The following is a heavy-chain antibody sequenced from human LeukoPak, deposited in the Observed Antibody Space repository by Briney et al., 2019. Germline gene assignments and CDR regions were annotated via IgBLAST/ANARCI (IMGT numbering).Heavy chain of an antibody. Sequence: GGSLRLSCAASGFTFSSYAMSWVRQAPGKWLEWVSAISSSDGSTYYVDSVKGRFTISRDNSKNTLYLQMNSLRAEDTAVYFCAKDLVVARTVDYWGQGTLVTVSS. V-gene: IGHV3-23*01. CDR2: ISSSDGST. J-gene: IGHJ4*02. CDR1: GFTFSSYA. D-gene: IGHD6-19*01. CDR3: AKDLVVARTVDY.